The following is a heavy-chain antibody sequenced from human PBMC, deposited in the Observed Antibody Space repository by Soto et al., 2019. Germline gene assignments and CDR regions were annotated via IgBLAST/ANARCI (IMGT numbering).Heavy chain of an antibody. CDR2: INHSGST. Sequence: SETLSLTCAVYGGSFSGYYWSWIRQPPGKGLEWIGEINHSGSTNYNPSLKSRVTISVDTSKNQFSLKLSSVTAADTAVYYCARGSRYYYGSGNFDYWGQGTLVTVSS. CDR1: GGSFSGYY. J-gene: IGHJ4*02. V-gene: IGHV4-34*01. CDR3: ARGSRYYYGSGNFDY. D-gene: IGHD3-10*01.